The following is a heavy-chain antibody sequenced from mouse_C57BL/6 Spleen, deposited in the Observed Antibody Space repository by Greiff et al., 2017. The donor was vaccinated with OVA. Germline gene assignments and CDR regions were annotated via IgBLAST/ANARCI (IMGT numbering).Heavy chain of an antibody. CDR2: IYPGDGDT. CDR1: GYAFSSSW. CDR3: ARDEDYAWFAY. V-gene: IGHV1-82*01. J-gene: IGHJ3*01. Sequence: VQLQQSGPELVKPGASVKISCKASGYAFSSSWMNWVKQRPGKGLEWIGRIYPGDGDTNYNGKFKGKATLTADKSSSTAYMQLSSLTSEDSAVYFCARDEDYAWFAYWGQGTLVTVSA. D-gene: IGHD2-4*01.